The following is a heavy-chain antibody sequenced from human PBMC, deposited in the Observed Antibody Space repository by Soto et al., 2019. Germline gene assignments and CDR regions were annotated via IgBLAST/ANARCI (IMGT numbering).Heavy chain of an antibody. D-gene: IGHD2-21*01. Sequence: QLLESGGGLVHPGGSLRLSCSASRSSFSSYAINWVRQPPGKGLEWVSSTSGSGGWSDYGDSVKGRFTVPRDNGRSMVYLQRHNLRCEYTAEYFCPPSPSGNWPGGYYPYMEFWGKGTAVIVSS. CDR3: PPSPSGNWPGGYYPYMEF. CDR1: RSSFSSYA. CDR2: TSGSGGWS. V-gene: IGHV3-23*01. J-gene: IGHJ6*03.